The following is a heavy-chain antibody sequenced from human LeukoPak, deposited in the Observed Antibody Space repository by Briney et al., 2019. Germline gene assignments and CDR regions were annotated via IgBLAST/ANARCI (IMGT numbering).Heavy chain of an antibody. Sequence: PGGSLKLSCAASGFTFSGSAIHWVRQSSGKGLEWVGQIGKKDKGYATATAYAASVKGRFTISRDDSINTAYLQMKSLKTEDTALYYCTRDSWTYNWFDPWGQGTLVTVSS. CDR3: TRDSWTYNWFDP. D-gene: IGHD1-26*01. CDR1: GFTFSGSA. J-gene: IGHJ5*02. V-gene: IGHV3-73*01. CDR2: IGKKDKGYATAT.